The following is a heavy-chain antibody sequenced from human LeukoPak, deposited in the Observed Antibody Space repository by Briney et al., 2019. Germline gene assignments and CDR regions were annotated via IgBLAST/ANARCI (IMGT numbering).Heavy chain of an antibody. Sequence: ASVTVSCKASGYTFTGYYMHWVRQAPGQGLEWMGWINPNSGGTNYAQKFQGRVTMTRDTSISTAYMEPSRLRSDDTAVYYCARDYYPSGWYGYWGQGTLVTVSS. D-gene: IGHD6-19*01. CDR1: GYTFTGYY. J-gene: IGHJ4*02. CDR2: INPNSGGT. V-gene: IGHV1-2*02. CDR3: ARDYYPSGWYGY.